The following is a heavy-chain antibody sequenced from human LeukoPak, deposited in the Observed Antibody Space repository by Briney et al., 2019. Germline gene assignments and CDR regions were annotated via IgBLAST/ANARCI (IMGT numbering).Heavy chain of an antibody. J-gene: IGHJ4*02. Sequence: SVKVSCKASGGTFSSYAVSWERQAPGQGLEWMGGIIPIFGTANYAQKFQGRVTITTDESTSTAYMELSSLRSEDTAVYYCARDDCSGGSCFGYWGRGTLVTVSS. CDR1: GGTFSSYA. D-gene: IGHD2-15*01. CDR2: IIPIFGTA. CDR3: ARDDCSGGSCFGY. V-gene: IGHV1-69*05.